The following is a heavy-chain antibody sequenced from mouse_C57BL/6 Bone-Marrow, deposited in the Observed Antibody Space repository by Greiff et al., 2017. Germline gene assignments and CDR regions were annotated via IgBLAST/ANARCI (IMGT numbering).Heavy chain of an antibody. Sequence: VQLQQSGAELARPGASVKMSCKASGYTFTSYTMHWVKQRPGQGLEWIGYINPSSGYTKYNQKFKDKATLTADKSSSTAYMQLSSLTSEDSAVYYCARRGDGYYLFDYWGQGTTLTVSS. CDR1: GYTFTSYT. J-gene: IGHJ2*01. CDR2: INPSSGYT. V-gene: IGHV1-4*01. D-gene: IGHD2-3*01. CDR3: ARRGDGYYLFDY.